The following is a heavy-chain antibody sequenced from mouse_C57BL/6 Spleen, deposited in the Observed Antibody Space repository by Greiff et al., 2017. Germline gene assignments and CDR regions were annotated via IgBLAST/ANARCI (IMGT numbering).Heavy chain of an antibody. CDR3: ARSPYYEYDDYYAMDY. D-gene: IGHD2-4*01. J-gene: IGHJ4*01. V-gene: IGHV1-18*01. CDR1: GYTFTDYN. Sequence: VQLQQSGPELVKPGASVKIPCKASGYTFTDYNMDWVKQSHGKSLEWIGDINPNNGGTIYNQKFKGKATLTVAKSSSTAYIELRSLTSEDTAVYYCARSPYYEYDDYYAMDYWGQGTSVTVSS. CDR2: INPNNGGT.